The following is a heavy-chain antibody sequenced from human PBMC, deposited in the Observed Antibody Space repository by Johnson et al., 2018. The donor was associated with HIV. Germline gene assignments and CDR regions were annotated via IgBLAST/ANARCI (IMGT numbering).Heavy chain of an antibody. Sequence: VQLVESGGGLVKPGGSLRLSCAASGFTFDDYGMSWVRQAPGKGLEWVSGITWNGGSTGYADSVPGRFPLSRDNVQNSLYLQMNSLRAEDTALYYCARDANEFVVVIANDAFDMWGQGTMVTVSS. J-gene: IGHJ3*02. CDR1: GFTFDDYG. CDR3: ARDANEFVVVIANDAFDM. D-gene: IGHD2-21*01. V-gene: IGHV3-20*04. CDR2: ITWNGGST.